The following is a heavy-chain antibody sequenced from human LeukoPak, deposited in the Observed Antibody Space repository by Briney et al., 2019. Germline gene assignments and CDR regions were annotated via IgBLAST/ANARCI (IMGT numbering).Heavy chain of an antibody. J-gene: IGHJ4*02. CDR1: GFTFSRYS. CDR2: ISSSSSYI. CDR3: ARAGDWEYNYDSSVDY. V-gene: IGHV3-21*01. D-gene: IGHD3-22*01. Sequence: PGGSLRLSCAASGFTFSRYSMNWVRQAPGKGLEWVSSISSSSSYIYYADSVKGRFTISRDNAKNSLYLQMNSPRAEDTAVYYCARAGDWEYNYDSSVDYWGQGTLVTVSS.